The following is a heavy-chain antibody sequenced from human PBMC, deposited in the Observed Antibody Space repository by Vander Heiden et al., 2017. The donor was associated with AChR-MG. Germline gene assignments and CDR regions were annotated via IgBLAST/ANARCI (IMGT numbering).Heavy chain of an antibody. CDR1: GGTFSSYA. J-gene: IGHJ6*02. Sequence: QVQLVQSGAEVKKPGSSVKVSCKASGGTFSSYAISWVRQAPGQGLEWMGGIIPIFGTANYAQKFQGRVTITADESTSTAYMELSSLRSEDTTVYYCASYGDERGYYYYYYGMDVWGQGTTVTVSS. CDR3: ASYGDERGYYYYYYGMDV. D-gene: IGHD4-17*01. V-gene: IGHV1-69*01. CDR2: IIPIFGTA.